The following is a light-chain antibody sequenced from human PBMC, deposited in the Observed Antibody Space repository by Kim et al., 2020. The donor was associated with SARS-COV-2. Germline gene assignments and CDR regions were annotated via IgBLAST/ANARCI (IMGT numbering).Light chain of an antibody. CDR3: QQYQCYPWT. Sequence: DIQMTQSPSTLSASVGDRVTITCRASESLSDWLAWYSQKPGEAPKLLIYKASNLESGVPSRFSGSESGTEFTLTINSLQPEDFATYYCQQYQCYPWTFGQGTKVDIK. CDR2: KAS. V-gene: IGKV1-5*03. CDR1: ESLSDW. J-gene: IGKJ1*01.